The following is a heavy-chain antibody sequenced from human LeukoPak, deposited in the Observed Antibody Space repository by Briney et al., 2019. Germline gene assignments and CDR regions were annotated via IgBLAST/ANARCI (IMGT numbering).Heavy chain of an antibody. CDR3: ARGSSDELLYRALWY. D-gene: IGHD2-2*02. CDR1: GYNFSSYR. V-gene: IGHV1-46*01. J-gene: IGHJ4*02. CDR2: INPSGGST. Sequence: GASVKVSCKASGYNFSSYRMHWVRQAPGQGLEWMGIINPSGGSTSYAQKFQGRVTMTRDTSTSTVYMELGSLRSEDTAVYYCARGSSDELLYRALWYWGQGTLVTVSS.